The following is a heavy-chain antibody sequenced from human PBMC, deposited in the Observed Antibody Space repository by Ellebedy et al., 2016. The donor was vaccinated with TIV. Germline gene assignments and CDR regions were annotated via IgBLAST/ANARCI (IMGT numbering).Heavy chain of an antibody. D-gene: IGHD1-1*01. CDR3: ATYRNLDGIDI. V-gene: IGHV4-38-2*01. CDR2: IYHSGST. CDR1: GYSVRSGSY. Sequence: SETLSLTCALSGYSVRSGSYWGWIRQPPGKWLEWLGSIYHSGSTYYNPSLKRRVTISMDTSRNQFSLRLTSVTAADTAVYYGATYRNLDGIDIWGQGKMVTVSS. J-gene: IGHJ3*02.